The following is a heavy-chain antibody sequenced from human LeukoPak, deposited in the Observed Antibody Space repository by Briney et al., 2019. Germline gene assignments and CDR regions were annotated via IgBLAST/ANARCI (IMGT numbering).Heavy chain of an antibody. Sequence: PGGSLRLSCAASGFTFGDYAMHWVRQAPGKGLEWVSGISWNSGSIGYADSVKGRFTISRDNAKNSLYLQMNSLRAEDMALYYCAKDVGPGMVVVPGSFDYWGQGTLVTVSS. CDR1: GFTFGDYA. D-gene: IGHD2-2*01. CDR2: ISWNSGSI. CDR3: AKDVGPGMVVVPGSFDY. J-gene: IGHJ4*02. V-gene: IGHV3-9*03.